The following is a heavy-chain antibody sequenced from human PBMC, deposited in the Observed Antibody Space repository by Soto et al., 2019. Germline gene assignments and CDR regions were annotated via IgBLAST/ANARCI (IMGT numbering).Heavy chain of an antibody. CDR1: GFSLSTSGVG. D-gene: IGHD3-22*01. Sequence: QITLKESGPTLVKPTQTLTLTCTFSGFSLSTSGVGVGWIRQPPGKALEWLALIYWDDDKRYSPSLKSRLTITKDTSKNQVVLTMTNMDPVATATYYCAHTYYYDRSGYYPSRGCFDYWGQGTLVTVSS. CDR2: IYWDDDK. J-gene: IGHJ4*02. V-gene: IGHV2-5*02. CDR3: AHTYYYDRSGYYPSRGCFDY.